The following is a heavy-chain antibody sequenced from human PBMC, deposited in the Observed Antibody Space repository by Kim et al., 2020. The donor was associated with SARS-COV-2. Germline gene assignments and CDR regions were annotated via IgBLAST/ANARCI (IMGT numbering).Heavy chain of an antibody. CDR2: IYTSGST. D-gene: IGHD3-3*01. CDR1: GGSISSGSYY. CDR3: AREGDFWSGYAFDI. J-gene: IGHJ3*02. V-gene: IGHV4-61*02. Sequence: SETLSLTCTVSGGSISSGSYYWSWIRQPAGKGLEWIGRIYTSGSTNYNPSLKSRVTISVDTSKNQFSLKLSSVTAADTAVYYCAREGDFWSGYAFDIWGQGTMVTVSS.